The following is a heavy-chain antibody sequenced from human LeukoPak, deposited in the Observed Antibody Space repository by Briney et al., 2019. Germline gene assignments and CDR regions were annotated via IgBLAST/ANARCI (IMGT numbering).Heavy chain of an antibody. CDR2: IYHSGST. Sequence: PSQTLSLTCAVSGGSISSGGYSWSWIRQPPGKGLEWIGYIYHSGSTYYNPSLKSRVTISVDRSKNQFSLKLSSVTAADTAVYYCARAIGAAARGWFDPWGQGTLVTVSS. D-gene: IGHD6-13*01. CDR1: GGSISSGGYS. CDR3: ARAIGAAARGWFDP. V-gene: IGHV4-30-2*01. J-gene: IGHJ5*02.